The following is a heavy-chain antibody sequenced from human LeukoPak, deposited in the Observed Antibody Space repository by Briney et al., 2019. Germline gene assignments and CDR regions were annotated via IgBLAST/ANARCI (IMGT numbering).Heavy chain of an antibody. Sequence: PGGSLRLSCASSGFTFSTYSMNWVRQAPGKGLEWVSSIGGSGTSIYYADSVRGRFTISRDNAKNSLYLQMNSLRAEDTAVYFCAREEQQMFDYWGQGTLVTVSS. J-gene: IGHJ4*02. CDR2: IGGSGTSI. V-gene: IGHV3-21*01. CDR3: AREEQQMFDY. CDR1: GFTFSTYS. D-gene: IGHD1-26*01.